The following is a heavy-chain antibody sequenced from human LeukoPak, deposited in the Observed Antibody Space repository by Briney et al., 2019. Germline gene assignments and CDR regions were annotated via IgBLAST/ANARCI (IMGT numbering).Heavy chain of an antibody. CDR1: GITLSNYG. J-gene: IGHJ4*02. V-gene: IGHV3-23*01. D-gene: IGHD2-21*01. CDR3: AKRGIVVRVFLVGFHKEAYYFDS. Sequence: GGSLRLSCAVSGITLSNYGMSWVRQAPGKGLEWVAGLSGSGGGTNYADSVQGRFTISRDNPKNTLYLQMNSLRAEDTAVYFCAKRGIVVRVFLVGFHKEAYYFDSWGQGALVTVSS. CDR2: LSGSGGGT.